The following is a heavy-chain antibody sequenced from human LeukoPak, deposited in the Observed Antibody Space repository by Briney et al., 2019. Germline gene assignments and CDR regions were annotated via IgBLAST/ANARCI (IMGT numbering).Heavy chain of an antibody. CDR2: ISPKNGDT. CDR3: ARGPLYGDYYCDF. Sequence: ASVKLSCKASNYTFSDYTINWVRQAPGQGLEWMGWISPKNGDTNPAQRFQGRVTMTTETSTTTAYMDLRNLTSDDTAVYFYARGPLYGDYYCDFWGQGTLVTVSS. CDR1: NYTFSDYT. V-gene: IGHV1-18*01. J-gene: IGHJ4*02. D-gene: IGHD4-17*01.